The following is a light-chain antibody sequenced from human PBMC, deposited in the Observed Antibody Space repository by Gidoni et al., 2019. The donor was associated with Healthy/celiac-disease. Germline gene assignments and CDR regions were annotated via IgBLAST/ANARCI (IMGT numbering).Light chain of an antibody. J-gene: IGKJ2*01. Sequence: EIVMTQSPATLSVSPGERATLSCRASQSVSSNLAWYQQTPGQAPRLLIYGASTRATGIPARFSGSGSGTEFNLTISSLQSEDFAVYYCQQYNNWPPYTFGQGTKLEIK. CDR1: QSVSSN. V-gene: IGKV3-15*01. CDR2: GAS. CDR3: QQYNNWPPYT.